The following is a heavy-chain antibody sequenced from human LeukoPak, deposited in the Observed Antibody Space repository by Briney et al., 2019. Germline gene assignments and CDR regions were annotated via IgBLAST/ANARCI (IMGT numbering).Heavy chain of an antibody. CDR1: GFTFSSYA. J-gene: IGHJ5*02. CDR3: ARDMVRGVIGTFWFDP. V-gene: IGHV3-30*04. D-gene: IGHD3-10*01. CDR2: ISYDGSNK. Sequence: GGSLRLSCAASGFTFSSYAMHWVRQAPGKGLEWVAVISYDGSNKYYADSVKGRFTISRDNSKNTLYLQMNSLRAEDTAVYYCARDMVRGVIGTFWFDPWGQGTLVTVSS.